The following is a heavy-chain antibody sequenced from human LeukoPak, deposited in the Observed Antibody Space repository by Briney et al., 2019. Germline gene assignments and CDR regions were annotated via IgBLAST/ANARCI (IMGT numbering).Heavy chain of an antibody. V-gene: IGHV1-18*01. CDR3: ARDIVVVPAAIQVSFDY. CDR2: ISAYNGNT. CDR1: GYTFTSYG. Sequence: ASVKVSCKASGYTFTSYGISWVRQARGQGLEWMGWISAYNGNTNYAQKLQGRVTMTTDTSTSTAYMELRSLRSDDTAVYYCARDIVVVPAAIQVSFDYWGQGTLVNVSS. D-gene: IGHD2-2*02. J-gene: IGHJ4*02.